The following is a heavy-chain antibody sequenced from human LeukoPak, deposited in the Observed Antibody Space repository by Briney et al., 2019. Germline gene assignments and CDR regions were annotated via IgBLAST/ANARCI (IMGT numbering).Heavy chain of an antibody. D-gene: IGHD3-10*01. V-gene: IGHV3-30*04. CDR2: ISYDGSNK. J-gene: IGHJ5*02. Sequence: GGSLRLSCAASGFTFSSYAMSWVRQAPGKGLEWVAVISYDGSNKYYADSVKGRFTISRDNSKNTLYLQMNSLRAEDTAVYYCARSKLLWFGINWFDPWGQGALVPVSS. CDR1: GFTFSSYA. CDR3: ARSKLLWFGINWFDP.